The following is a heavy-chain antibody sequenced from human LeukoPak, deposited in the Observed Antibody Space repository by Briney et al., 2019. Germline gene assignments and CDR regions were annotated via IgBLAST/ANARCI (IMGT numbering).Heavy chain of an antibody. CDR3: ARELDTLSAGHFDS. J-gene: IGHJ4*02. CDR1: GFTFTDYY. CDR2: IDPNHGDT. V-gene: IGHV1-2*02. Sequence: ASVKVSCKASGFTFTDYYIHWVRQAPGHGLEWMGWIDPNHGDTDYAQRFHGGVTMTRDTSITTLYMELTRLTSDDTAVYYCARELDTLSAGHFDSWGQGTLVTVSS. D-gene: IGHD6-13*01.